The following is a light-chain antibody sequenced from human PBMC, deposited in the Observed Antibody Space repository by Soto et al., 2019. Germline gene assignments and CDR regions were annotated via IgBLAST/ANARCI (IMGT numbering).Light chain of an antibody. CDR1: QDITNY. V-gene: IGKV1-33*01. Sequence: GDRVTLTCQASQDITNYLNWYQQKPGKAPKLLIDAASNLETGVPARFSGSGSGTDFTFTISSLQPEDIATYYCQQYENLPPTFGQGTRLEIK. CDR2: AAS. J-gene: IGKJ5*01. CDR3: QQYENLPPT.